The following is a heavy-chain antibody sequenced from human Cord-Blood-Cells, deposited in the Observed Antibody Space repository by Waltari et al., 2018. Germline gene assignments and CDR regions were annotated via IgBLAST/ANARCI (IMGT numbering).Heavy chain of an antibody. D-gene: IGHD6-13*01. CDR3: ASSIAAAGPSNY. V-gene: IGHV4-39*07. J-gene: IGHJ4*02. CDR1: GGPISSSSYY. Sequence: QLQLQESGPGLVKPSETLSLTCTVPGGPISSSSYYWGWLRQPPGKGLEWIGSIYYSGSTYYNPSLKSRVTISVDTSKNQFSLKLSSVTAADTAVYYCASSIAAAGPSNYWGQGTLVTVSS. CDR2: IYYSGST.